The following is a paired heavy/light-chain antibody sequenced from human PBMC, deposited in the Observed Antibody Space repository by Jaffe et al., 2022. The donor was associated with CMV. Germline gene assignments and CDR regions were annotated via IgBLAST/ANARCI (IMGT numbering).Light chain of an antibody. CDR2: GAS. CDR3: QQYGSSRVT. J-gene: IGKJ3*01. CDR1: QSVSSSY. V-gene: IGKV3-20*01. Sequence: EIVLTQSPGTLSLSPGERATLSCRASQSVSSSYLAWYQQKPGQAPRLLIYGASSRATGIPDRFSGSGSGTDFTLTISRLEPEDFAVYYCQQYGSSRVTFGPGTKVDIK.
Heavy chain of an antibody. CDR1: GFTFSSYG. CDR3: AKHYSGSYGAKSDAFDI. D-gene: IGHD1-26*01. V-gene: IGHV3-30*18. Sequence: QVQLVESGGGVVQPGRSLRLSCAASGFTFSSYGMHWVRQAPGKGLEWVAVISYDGSNKYYADSVKGRFTISRDNSKNTLYLQMNSLRAEDTAVYYCAKHYSGSYGAKSDAFDIWGQGTMVTVSS. J-gene: IGHJ3*02. CDR2: ISYDGSNK.